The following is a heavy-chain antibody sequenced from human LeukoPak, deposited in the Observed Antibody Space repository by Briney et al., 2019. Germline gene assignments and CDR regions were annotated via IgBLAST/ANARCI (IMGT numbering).Heavy chain of an antibody. V-gene: IGHV3-9*01. Sequence: PGGSLRLSCAASGFTFDDCAMHWVRQAPGKGLEWVSGISWNSGSIGYADSVKGRFTISRDNAKNSLYLQMNSLRAEDTALYYCAKDSARYCTNGVCSPVDYWGQGTLVTVSS. D-gene: IGHD2-8*01. CDR1: GFTFDDCA. CDR3: AKDSARYCTNGVCSPVDY. J-gene: IGHJ4*02. CDR2: ISWNSGSI.